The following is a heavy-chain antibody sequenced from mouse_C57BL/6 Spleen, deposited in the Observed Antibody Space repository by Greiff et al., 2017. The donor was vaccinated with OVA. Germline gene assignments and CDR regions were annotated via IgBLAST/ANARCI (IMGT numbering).Heavy chain of an antibody. CDR1: GFSFNTYA. CDR3: VRAYGNGFAY. Sequence: EVQLVESGGGLVQPKGSLKLSCAASGFSFNTYAMNWVRQAPGKGLEWVARIRSKSNNYATYYADSVKDRFTISRDDSESMLYLQRNNLKAADAALYYCVRAYGNGFAYWGQGTLVTVSA. V-gene: IGHV10-1*01. D-gene: IGHD2-1*01. J-gene: IGHJ3*01. CDR2: IRSKSNNYAT.